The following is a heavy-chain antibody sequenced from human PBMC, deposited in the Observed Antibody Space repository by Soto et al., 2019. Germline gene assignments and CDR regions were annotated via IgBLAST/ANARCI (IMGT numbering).Heavy chain of an antibody. V-gene: IGHV3-72*01. J-gene: IGHJ4*02. CDR3: VTLQFSRWFY. CDR1: VFTLSDHF. CDR2: TKHKAASYTT. D-gene: IGHD4-4*01. Sequence: AGWSLRLSCASSVFTLSDHFMDWVRQAPGKGLEWVGRTKHKAASYTTDYAASVNGRFTISRDDSKNSLYLQMNSLKTEDTAMYYCVTLQFSRWFYWGLGTLVTAPQ.